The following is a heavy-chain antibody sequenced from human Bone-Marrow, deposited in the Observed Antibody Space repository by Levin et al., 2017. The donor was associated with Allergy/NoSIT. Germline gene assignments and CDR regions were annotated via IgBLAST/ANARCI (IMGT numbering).Heavy chain of an antibody. J-gene: IGHJ6*02. V-gene: IGHV3-30*03. CDR2: MSSDGSNK. CDR1: GFTFSENG. Sequence: GGSLRLSCVASGFTFSENGMHWVRQAPGKGLEWVAVMSSDGSNKYYADSVKGRFTISRDNSKNTLYLQMTNLRPEDTAVYYCARDLLYGGGSQGDYYYYGMDVWGQGTTVTVSS. CDR3: ARDLLYGGGSQGDYYYYGMDV. D-gene: IGHD2-21*01.